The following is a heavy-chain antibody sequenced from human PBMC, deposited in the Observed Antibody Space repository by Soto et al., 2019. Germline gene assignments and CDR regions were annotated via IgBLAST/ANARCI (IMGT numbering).Heavy chain of an antibody. CDR3: AKPYSGNYPRPFDY. V-gene: IGHV3-30*18. J-gene: IGHJ4*02. D-gene: IGHD1-26*01. CDR1: GFTFSIYG. Sequence: QVQLVESGGGVGQPGTSLRLSCAASGFTFSIYGMHWVRQAPGKGLEWVAAISYHGSNKYYADSVKGRFTITRDNSKNTLYLQMDSPRAEDTAVYYCAKPYSGNYPRPFDYWGQGTLVTVSS. CDR2: ISYHGSNK.